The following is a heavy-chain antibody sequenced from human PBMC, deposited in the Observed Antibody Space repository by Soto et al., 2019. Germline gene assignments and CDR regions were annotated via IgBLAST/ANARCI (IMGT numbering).Heavy chain of an antibody. CDR1: GFTVSSNY. CDR2: IYSGGST. CDR3: ARAVTTLYYYYYMDV. V-gene: IGHV3-66*01. J-gene: IGHJ6*03. D-gene: IGHD4-4*01. Sequence: EVQLVESGGGLVQPGGSLRLSCAASGFTVSSNYMSWVRQAPGTGLEWVSVIYSGGSTYYADSVKGRFTISRDNSKNTLYLQMNSLRAEDTAVYYCARAVTTLYYYYYMDVWGKGTTVTVSS.